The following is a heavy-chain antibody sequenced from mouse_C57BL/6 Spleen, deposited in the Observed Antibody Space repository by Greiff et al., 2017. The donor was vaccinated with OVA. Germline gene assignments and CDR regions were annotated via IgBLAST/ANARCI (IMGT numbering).Heavy chain of an antibody. J-gene: IGHJ1*03. CDR2: IFPGSGST. V-gene: IGHV1-75*01. D-gene: IGHD1-1*01. Sequence: QVQLKQSGPELVKPGASVKISCKASGYTFTDYYINWVKQRPGQGLEWIGWIFPGSGSTYYNEKFKGKATLTVDKSSSTAYMLLSSLTSEDSAVYFCARRTGLLYGSSYWYFDVWGTGTTVTVSS. CDR1: GYTFTDYY. CDR3: ARRTGLLYGSSYWYFDV.